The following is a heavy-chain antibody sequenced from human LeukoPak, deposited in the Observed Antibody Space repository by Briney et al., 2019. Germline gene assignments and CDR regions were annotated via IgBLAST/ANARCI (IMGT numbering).Heavy chain of an antibody. Sequence: GGSLRLSRLASGFTLGDYVMSWVRPAPGGGVEWVGFIRSKAYGGTTEYAASVKGRFTISRDDSKSITYLQMNSLKTEDTAVYYCTREFITIFGVVIIQGDYGGQGALVTVSS. CDR2: IRSKAYGGTT. J-gene: IGHJ4*02. V-gene: IGHV3-49*04. CDR3: TREFITIFGVVIIQGDY. D-gene: IGHD3-3*01. CDR1: GFTLGDYV.